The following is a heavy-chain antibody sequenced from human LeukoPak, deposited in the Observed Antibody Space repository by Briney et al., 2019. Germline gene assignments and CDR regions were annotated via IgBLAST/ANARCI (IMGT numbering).Heavy chain of an antibody. D-gene: IGHD2-8*01. Sequence: VASVKVSCKASGYTFNAYYMHWVRQAPGQGLEWMGRINPNGGDTNYAQKFGGRVTMTTDTTISTAYMELSNLRSDDTAVYFCARSAAQCSNGVCFTEYYMDVWGKGTTVAVSS. J-gene: IGHJ6*03. CDR3: ARSAAQCSNGVCFTEYYMDV. CDR2: INPNGGDT. V-gene: IGHV1-2*02. CDR1: GYTFNAYY.